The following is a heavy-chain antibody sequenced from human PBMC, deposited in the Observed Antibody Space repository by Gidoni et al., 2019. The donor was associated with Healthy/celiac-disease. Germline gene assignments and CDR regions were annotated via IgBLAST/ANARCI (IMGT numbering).Heavy chain of an antibody. V-gene: IGHV4-31*03. CDR2: IYYSGST. CDR1: GGSIRSGGYY. D-gene: IGHD4-17*01. CDR3: ARGGSVMTTVTTFDY. Sequence: QVQLQESGPGLVKPSQTLSLTCTVSGGSIRSGGYYWSWIRQHPGKGLEWIGYIYYSGSTYYNPSLKSRVTISVDTSKNQFSLKLSSVTAADTAVYYCARGGSVMTTVTTFDYWGQGTLVTVSS. J-gene: IGHJ4*02.